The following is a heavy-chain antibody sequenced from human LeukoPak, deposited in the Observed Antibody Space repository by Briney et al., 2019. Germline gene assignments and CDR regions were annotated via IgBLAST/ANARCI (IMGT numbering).Heavy chain of an antibody. CDR1: GYTFTGYY. CDR3: ARIAAAGGDY. Sequence: ASVKVSCKASGYTFTGYYMHWVRQAPGQGLEWMGWMNPNSGNTGYAQKFQGRVTITRNTSISTAYMELSSLRSEDTAVYYCARIAAAGGDYWGQGTLVTVSS. V-gene: IGHV1-8*03. D-gene: IGHD6-13*01. CDR2: MNPNSGNT. J-gene: IGHJ4*02.